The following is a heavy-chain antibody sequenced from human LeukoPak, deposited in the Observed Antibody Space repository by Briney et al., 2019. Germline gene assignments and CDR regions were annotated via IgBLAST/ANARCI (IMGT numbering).Heavy chain of an antibody. CDR2: IYYSGST. J-gene: IGHJ4*02. D-gene: IGHD6-19*01. Sequence: SETLSLTCTVSGGSISSSSYYWGWIRQPPGTGLEWIGSIYYSGSTYYNPSLKSRVTISVDTSKNQFSLKLSSVTAADTAVYYCARSAIAVAGMFDYWGQGTLVTVSS. CDR1: GGSISSSSYY. CDR3: ARSAIAVAGMFDY. V-gene: IGHV4-39*01.